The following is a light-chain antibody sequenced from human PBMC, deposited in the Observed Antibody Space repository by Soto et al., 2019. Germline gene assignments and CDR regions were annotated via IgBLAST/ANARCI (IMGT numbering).Light chain of an antibody. J-gene: IGLJ1*01. Sequence: QLVLTQPPSASASLGASVTLTCTLSSGYSNYKVDWYQQRPGKGPRFVMRVGTGGIVGSKGDGIPDRFSVLGSGLNRYLTIKNIQEEDESDYHCGADHGSGSNFVRVFGTGTKLT. CDR1: SGYSNYK. CDR3: GADHGSGSNFVRV. V-gene: IGLV9-49*01. CDR2: VGTGGIVG.